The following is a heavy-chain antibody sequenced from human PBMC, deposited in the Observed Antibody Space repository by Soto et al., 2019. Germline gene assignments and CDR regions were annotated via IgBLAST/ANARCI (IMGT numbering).Heavy chain of an antibody. D-gene: IGHD1-26*01. CDR3: AKEGGLSGSYYISSSYYFDY. CDR2: ISYDGSNT. CDR1: GFTFSSYG. Sequence: GGSLRLSCVASGFTFSSYGMHWVRQAPGKGLEWVAIISYDGSNTYYADSVKGRFTISRDNSKNTLYLQMNSLRAEDTSVYYCAKEGGLSGSYYISSSYYFDYWGQGTLVTVAS. J-gene: IGHJ4*02. V-gene: IGHV3-30*18.